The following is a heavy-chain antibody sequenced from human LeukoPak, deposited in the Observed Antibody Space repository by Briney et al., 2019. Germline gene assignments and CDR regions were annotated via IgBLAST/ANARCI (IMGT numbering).Heavy chain of an antibody. J-gene: IGHJ4*02. V-gene: IGHV7-4-1*02. CDR2: INTNTGNP. Sequence: ASVKVSCKASGYTSTSYAMNWVRQAPGQGLEWMGWINTNTGNPTYAQGFTGRFVFSLDTSVSTAYLQISSLKAEDTAVYYCAKSLVRITIFGVVIMPFDYWGQGTLVTVSS. CDR1: GYTSTSYA. CDR3: AKSLVRITIFGVVIMPFDY. D-gene: IGHD3-3*01.